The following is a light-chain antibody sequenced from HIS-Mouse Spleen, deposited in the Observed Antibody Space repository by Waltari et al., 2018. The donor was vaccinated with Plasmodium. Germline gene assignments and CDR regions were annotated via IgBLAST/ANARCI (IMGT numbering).Light chain of an antibody. V-gene: IGLV2-11*01. CDR3: CSYAGSYTYV. J-gene: IGLJ1*01. CDR1: RSEGGGYNY. Sequence: QSALTQPRSVSGSPGQSVTISCTGTRSEGGGYNYVSWYQQHPGKAPKLMIYDVSKRPSGVPDRFSGSKSGNTASLTISGLQAEDAADYYCCSYAGSYTYVFGTGTKVTVL. CDR2: DVS.